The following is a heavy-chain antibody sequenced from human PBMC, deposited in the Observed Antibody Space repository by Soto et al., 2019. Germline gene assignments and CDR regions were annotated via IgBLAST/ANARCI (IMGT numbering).Heavy chain of an antibody. CDR3: AKMSTIAAAGYVAIDY. CDR1: GFTFSSYA. CDR2: ISGSGGST. V-gene: IGHV3-23*01. Sequence: EVQLLESGGGLVQPGGSLRLSCAASGFTFSSYAMSWVRQAPGKGLEWVSAISGSGGSTYYADSVKGRFTISRDNSKNTLYLRMNSLRAEDTAVYYCAKMSTIAAAGYVAIDYWGQGTLVTVSS. D-gene: IGHD6-13*01. J-gene: IGHJ4*02.